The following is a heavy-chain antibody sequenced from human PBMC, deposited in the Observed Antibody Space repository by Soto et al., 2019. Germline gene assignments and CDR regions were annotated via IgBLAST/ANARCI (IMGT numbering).Heavy chain of an antibody. Sequence: QLQLQESGSGLVKPSQTLSLTCAVSGGSISSGGYSWSWIRQPPGKGREWIGYIYHSGSTYYNPSLKGRVTKSVDRSKNQFSLKLSSVTAADTAVYYCARGLRGENWFDPWGQGTLVTVSS. J-gene: IGHJ5*02. CDR3: ARGLRGENWFDP. CDR2: IYHSGST. V-gene: IGHV4-30-2*01. CDR1: GGSISSGGYS.